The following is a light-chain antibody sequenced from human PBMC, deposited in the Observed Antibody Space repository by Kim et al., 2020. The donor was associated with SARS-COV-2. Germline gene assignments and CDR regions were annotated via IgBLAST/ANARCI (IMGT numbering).Light chain of an antibody. Sequence: RATINCKSSQSVLYSSNNKNYLAWYQQKPGQPPKLLIYWASTRESGVPDRFSGSGSGTDFTLTISSLQAEDVAVYYCQQYYSPVTFGQGTKVDIK. V-gene: IGKV4-1*01. CDR1: QSVLYSSNNKNY. J-gene: IGKJ1*01. CDR3: QQYYSPVT. CDR2: WAS.